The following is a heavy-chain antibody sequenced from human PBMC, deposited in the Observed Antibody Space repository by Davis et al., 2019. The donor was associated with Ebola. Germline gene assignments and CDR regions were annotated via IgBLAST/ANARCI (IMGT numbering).Heavy chain of an antibody. Sequence: GGSLRLSCAASGPPFSTYGMNWVRQAPGKGLEWLSYISSSSNTIYYADSVKGRFTVSRDNAKNSLYLQMNSLRAEDTAVYYCARATPLDYWGQGTLVTVSS. V-gene: IGHV3-48*01. CDR2: ISSSSNTI. CDR1: GPPFSTYG. J-gene: IGHJ4*02. CDR3: ARATPLDY.